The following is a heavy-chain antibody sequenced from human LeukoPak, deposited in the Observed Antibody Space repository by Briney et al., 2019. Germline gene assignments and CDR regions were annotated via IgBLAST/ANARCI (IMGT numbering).Heavy chain of an antibody. Sequence: SETLSLTCSVSGDSISSDHWAWIRQPPGKGLEWIGYIYYNGGTNYNPSLKSRVTISVDTSKNQFSLKLTSVTAADTAVYYCARGEGFWSGPRDYWGQGTLVTVSS. J-gene: IGHJ4*02. CDR1: GDSISSDH. D-gene: IGHD3-3*01. V-gene: IGHV4-59*01. CDR2: IYYNGGT. CDR3: ARGEGFWSGPRDY.